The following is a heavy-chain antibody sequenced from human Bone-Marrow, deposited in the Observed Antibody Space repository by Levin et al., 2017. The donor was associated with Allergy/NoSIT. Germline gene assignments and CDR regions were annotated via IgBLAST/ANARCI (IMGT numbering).Heavy chain of an antibody. CDR3: ARLSLGAAATLFDS. CDR1: GGSISSGSYL. D-gene: IGHD3-16*01. CDR2: IFYSGRT. V-gene: IGHV4-61*01. Sequence: SETLSLTCAVSGGSISSGSYLWTWIRQPPGKGLEYIGHIFYSGRTNYNPSLQSRVAMSVDTSKNQIFLRVSSVTAADTAPYYYARLSLGAAATLFDSWGQGTLVTVSS. J-gene: IGHJ4*02.